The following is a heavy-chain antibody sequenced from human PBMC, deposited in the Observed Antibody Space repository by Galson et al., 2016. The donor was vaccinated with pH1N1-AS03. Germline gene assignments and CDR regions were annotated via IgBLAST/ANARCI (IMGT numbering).Heavy chain of an antibody. V-gene: IGHV4-4*08. CDR1: GGSISSYH. D-gene: IGHD3/OR15-3a*01. Sequence: SETLSLTCTVSGGSISSYHWSWIRQPPGKGLEWIGYISNSGSTNYNPPLRSRVTIAVDTSKNQFSLNLTSVTAADTAVYLCARPDWSSVDLTDWYFDLWGRGTLVTVSS. CDR2: ISNSGST. J-gene: IGHJ2*01. CDR3: ARPDWSSVDLTDWYFDL.